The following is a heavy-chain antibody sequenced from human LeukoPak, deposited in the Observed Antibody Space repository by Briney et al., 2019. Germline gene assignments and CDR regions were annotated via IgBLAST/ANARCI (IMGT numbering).Heavy chain of an antibody. CDR3: ARGRGGTRYDFWSGYGYFDY. J-gene: IGHJ4*02. Sequence: PSETLSLTCSVSGGSISNYYWSWIRQPAGKGLEWIGRIYISGTTNYNPSLKSRVTMSVDTSKNQLSLKLSSVTAADTAVYYCARGRGGTRYDFWSGYGYFDYWGQGTLVTVSS. CDR2: IYISGTT. V-gene: IGHV4-4*07. D-gene: IGHD3-3*01. CDR1: GGSISNYY.